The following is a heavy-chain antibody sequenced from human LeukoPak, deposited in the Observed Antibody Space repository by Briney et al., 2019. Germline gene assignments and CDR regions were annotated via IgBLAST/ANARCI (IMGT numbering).Heavy chain of an antibody. D-gene: IGHD3-10*01. J-gene: IGHJ4*02. Sequence: GSSVKVSCKASGGTFSSYAISWVRQAPGQGLEWMGWISAYNGNTNYAQKLQGRVTMTTDTSTSTAYMELRSLRSDDTAVYYCARDRGSGRPIDYWGQGTLVTVSS. CDR3: ARDRGSGRPIDY. V-gene: IGHV1-18*01. CDR1: GGTFSSYA. CDR2: ISAYNGNT.